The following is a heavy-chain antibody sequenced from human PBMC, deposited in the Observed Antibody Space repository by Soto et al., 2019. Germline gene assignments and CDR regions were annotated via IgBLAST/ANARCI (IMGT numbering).Heavy chain of an antibody. J-gene: IGHJ4*02. CDR3: ARGVSAGVDY. D-gene: IGHD1-26*01. Sequence: ASVKVSCKASGYSFTSLDINWLRQTSGQGLEWMGWMEPSTGRTGYAQKFQGRVTMTRDTSINTAYMELTTLTSDDTAFYYCARGVSAGVDYWGQGTLVTVSS. CDR1: GYSFTSLD. V-gene: IGHV1-8*01. CDR2: MEPSTGRT.